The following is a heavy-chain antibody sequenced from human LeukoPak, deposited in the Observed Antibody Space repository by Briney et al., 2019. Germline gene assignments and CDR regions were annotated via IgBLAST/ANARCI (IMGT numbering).Heavy chain of an antibody. V-gene: IGHV3-9*03. D-gene: IGHD5-18*01. CDR3: AKGDTAMVPCYMDV. J-gene: IGHJ6*03. CDR2: ISWNSGSI. CDR1: GFTFSSYA. Sequence: GGSLRLSCAASGFTFSSYAMSWVRQAPGKGLEWVSGISWNSGSIGYADSVKGRFTISRDNAKNSLYLQMNSLRAEDMALYYCAKGDTAMVPCYMDVWGKGTTVTVSS.